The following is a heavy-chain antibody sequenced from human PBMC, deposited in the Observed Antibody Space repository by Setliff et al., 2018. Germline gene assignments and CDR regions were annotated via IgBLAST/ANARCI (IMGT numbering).Heavy chain of an antibody. J-gene: IGHJ6*03. CDR3: AREQWLDPPGYYYMDV. V-gene: IGHV4-59*01. D-gene: IGHD6-19*01. CDR1: GGSISSYY. Sequence: SETLSLTCTVSGGSISSYYWSWVRQPPGKGLEWIGYIYYSRSTNYNPPLKSRVTISVDMSKNQFSLRLSSVTAADTAVYYCAREQWLDPPGYYYMDVWAKGTTVTVSS. CDR2: IYYSRST.